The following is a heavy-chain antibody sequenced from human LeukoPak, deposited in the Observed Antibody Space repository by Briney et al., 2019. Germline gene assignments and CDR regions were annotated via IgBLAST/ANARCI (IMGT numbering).Heavy chain of an antibody. V-gene: IGHV4-30-2*01. J-gene: IGHJ4*02. CDR1: GGSISSGGYS. CDR2: IYHSEST. D-gene: IGHD3-22*01. Sequence: SETLSLTCAVSGGSISSGGYSWSWIRQPPGKGLEWIGYIYHSESTYYNPSLKGRVTISVDRSKNQFSLKLSSVTAADTAVYYCARARGYDSSGYYPYYFDYWGQGTLVTVSS. CDR3: ARARGYDSSGYYPYYFDY.